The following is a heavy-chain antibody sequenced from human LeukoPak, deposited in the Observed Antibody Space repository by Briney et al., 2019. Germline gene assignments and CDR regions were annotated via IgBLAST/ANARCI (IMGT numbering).Heavy chain of an antibody. V-gene: IGHV3-23*01. CDR3: AKDGTYSSSWYVLDY. CDR1: GFTFSSYA. CDR2: TSGSGGST. J-gene: IGHJ4*02. Sequence: PGGSLRLSCAASGFTFSSYAMSWVRQAPGKGLEWVSATSGSGGSTYYADSVKGRFTISRDNSKNTLYLQMNSLRAEDTAVYYCAKDGTYSSSWYVLDYWGQGTLVTVSS. D-gene: IGHD6-13*01.